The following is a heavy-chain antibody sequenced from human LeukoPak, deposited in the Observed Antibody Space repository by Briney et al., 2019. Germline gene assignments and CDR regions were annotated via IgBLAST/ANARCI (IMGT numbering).Heavy chain of an antibody. CDR1: GFTFSNHG. D-gene: IGHD3-10*01. J-gene: IGHJ4*02. V-gene: IGHV3-23*01. CDR2: ISPSGDNT. Sequence: PGGSLRLSCAASGFTFSNHGMNWVRQAPGKGLEWVSGISPSGDNTYYADSVKGRFTITRDNSKNTLYLEVISLTAEDTAVYYCAKDDAWLRFGEWSQGTLVTVSS. CDR3: AKDDAWLRFGE.